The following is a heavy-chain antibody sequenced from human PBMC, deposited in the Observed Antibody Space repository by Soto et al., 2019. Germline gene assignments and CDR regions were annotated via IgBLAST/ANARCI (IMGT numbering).Heavy chain of an antibody. CDR3: AREVLVPAARGPRDYDMDV. V-gene: IGHV1-18*01. Sequence: ASVKVSCKASGCTFTSYGIIWVRQAPGQGLEWMGWISGYNGYTRYAKKLQGRVTMTTDTSTSTAYMELRSLRSDDTAVHYCAREVLVPAARGPRDYDMDVWGQGTTVTVSS. CDR2: ISGYNGYT. CDR1: GCTFTSYG. D-gene: IGHD2-2*01. J-gene: IGHJ6*02.